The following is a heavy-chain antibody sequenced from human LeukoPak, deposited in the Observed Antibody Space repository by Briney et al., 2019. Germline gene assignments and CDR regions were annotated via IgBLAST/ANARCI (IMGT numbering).Heavy chain of an antibody. Sequence: PSETLSLTCTVSGGSISSGSYYWSWIRQPAGKGLEWIGRIYTSGSTNYNPSLKSRVTISVDTSKNQFSLKLSSVTAADTAVYYCAREAKKYYYADVWGKGTTVTISS. J-gene: IGHJ6*03. D-gene: IGHD2/OR15-2a*01. CDR1: GGSISSGSYY. CDR3: AREAKKYYYADV. CDR2: IYTSGST. V-gene: IGHV4-61*02.